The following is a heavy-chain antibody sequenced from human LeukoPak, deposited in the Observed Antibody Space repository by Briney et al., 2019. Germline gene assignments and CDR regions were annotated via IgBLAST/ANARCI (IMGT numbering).Heavy chain of an antibody. CDR1: GYSFTSYW. CDR3: ARRGYSYGTDY. CDR2: INPGDSDT. Sequence: GESLKISCKGSGYSFTSYWNGWVRQMPGKSLEGGRVINPGDSDTSYSPSFQSQVTISADKSISTAYLQWSSLNASDTAIYYCARRGYSYGTDYWGQGTLVTVSS. D-gene: IGHD5-18*01. J-gene: IGHJ4*02. V-gene: IGHV5-51*01.